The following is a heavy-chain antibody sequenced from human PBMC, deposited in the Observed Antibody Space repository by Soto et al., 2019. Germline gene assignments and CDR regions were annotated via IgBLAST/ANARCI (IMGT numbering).Heavy chain of an antibody. CDR1: GFTFSSYA. CDR2: ISYDGSNK. V-gene: IGHV3-30-3*01. Sequence: GGSLRLSCAASGFTFSSYAMHWVRQAPGKGLEWVAVISYDGSNKYYADSVKGRFTISRDNSKNTLYLQMNSLRAEDTAVYYCARDEDDYDSSGDGGYWGQGTLVTVSS. J-gene: IGHJ4*02. D-gene: IGHD3-22*01. CDR3: ARDEDDYDSSGDGGY.